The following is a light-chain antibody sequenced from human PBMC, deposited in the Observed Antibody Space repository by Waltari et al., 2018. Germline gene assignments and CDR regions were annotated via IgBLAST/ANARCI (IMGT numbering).Light chain of an antibody. J-gene: IGLJ2*01. Sequence: SYEVTQPPSVSVSPGQTARITCSGAALPKKDAHWYQQKSGQARVLVTYEDIKRLSGIPERFSGSNPGTTATLTISGAQVGDEADDDCYSIYSSGSLEIFGGGTNLTVL. CDR1: ALPKKD. CDR2: EDI. V-gene: IGLV3-10*01. CDR3: YSIYSSGSLEI.